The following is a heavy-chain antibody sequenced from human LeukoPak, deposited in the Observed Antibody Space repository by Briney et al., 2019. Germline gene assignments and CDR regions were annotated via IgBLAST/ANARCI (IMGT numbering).Heavy chain of an antibody. CDR2: IYYSGTT. J-gene: IGHJ4*02. D-gene: IGHD5-18*01. V-gene: IGHV4-59*01. CDR1: GGSISSFY. CDR3: ARGRKYTNGYRVTELGSGYFDY. Sequence: SETLSLTCTVSGGSISSFYWNWIRLPPGKGLELIGYIYYSGTTNYNPSLKSRVTISVDSSKNQFSLKLSSVTAADTALYYCARGRKYTNGYRVTELGSGYFDYWGQGILVTVSS.